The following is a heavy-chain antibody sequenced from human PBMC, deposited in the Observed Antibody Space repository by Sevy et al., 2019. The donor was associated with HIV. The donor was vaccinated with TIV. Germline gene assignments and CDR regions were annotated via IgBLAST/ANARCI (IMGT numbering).Heavy chain of an antibody. CDR1: GFTFSSYS. V-gene: IGHV3-21*04. D-gene: IGHD6-13*01. CDR3: EAITTAGRDY. J-gene: IGHJ4*02. CDR2: ISGLNNYI. Sequence: GGSLRLSCAASGFTFSSYSMNWVRQAPGKGLEWVSYISGLNNYIYYADSVRGRFTISRDNAKNSLYLQMNSLRAEDTAVYYCEAITTAGRDYWGQGTLVTVSS.